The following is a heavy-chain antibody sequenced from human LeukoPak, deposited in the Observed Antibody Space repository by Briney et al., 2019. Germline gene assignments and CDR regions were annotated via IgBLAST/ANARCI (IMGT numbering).Heavy chain of an antibody. CDR1: GFTFSDYY. D-gene: IGHD3-10*01. Sequence: GGSLRLSCAASGFTFSDYYMSWIRQAPGKGLEWVSCISSSGSTIYYADSVKGRFTISRDNAKNSLYLQMNSLRAEDTAVYYCARASITMVRGASMAHYYGMDVWGQGTTVTVSS. CDR3: ARASITMVRGASMAHYYGMDV. CDR2: ISSSGSTI. J-gene: IGHJ6*02. V-gene: IGHV3-11*01.